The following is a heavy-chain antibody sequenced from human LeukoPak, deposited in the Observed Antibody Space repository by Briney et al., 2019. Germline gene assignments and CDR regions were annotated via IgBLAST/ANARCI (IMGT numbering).Heavy chain of an antibody. CDR3: ARDPTISGSYSDY. D-gene: IGHD1-26*01. Sequence: GGSLRLSCAASGFTFSNHYMHWVRQAPGKGLVSVSRIDPNGRYTSYADSVKGRFTVSRDNAKNTLYLQMNSLRDEDTAVYYCARDPTISGSYSDYWGQGTLVTVSS. CDR2: IDPNGRYT. J-gene: IGHJ4*02. V-gene: IGHV3-74*01. CDR1: GFTFSNHY.